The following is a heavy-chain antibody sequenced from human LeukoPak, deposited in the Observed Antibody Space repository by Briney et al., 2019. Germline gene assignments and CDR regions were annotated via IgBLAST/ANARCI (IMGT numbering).Heavy chain of an antibody. J-gene: IGHJ6*03. CDR1: GFTLSSYW. CDR2: INADGSRT. Sequence: GGSLTHTCPASGFTLSSYWMHWLRQAPCKGLAWVSRINADGSRTNSADYVEGGLTISRDNAKNTLYLQKNSLRGDDAAVYYCGRGSMAKDGFYYLDVWGKGTTVSVSS. D-gene: IGHD5-24*01. CDR3: GRGSMAKDGFYYLDV. V-gene: IGHV3-74*01.